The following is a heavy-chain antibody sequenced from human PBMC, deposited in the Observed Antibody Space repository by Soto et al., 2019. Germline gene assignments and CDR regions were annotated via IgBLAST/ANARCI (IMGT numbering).Heavy chain of an antibody. Sequence: ASVKVSCKASGYTFTSYYMHWVRQAPGQGLEWMGIINPSGGSTSYAQKFQGRVAMTRDTSTSTVYMELSSLRSEDTAVYYCARGSNYYDSSGYYRPFDYWGQGTLVTVSS. J-gene: IGHJ4*02. D-gene: IGHD3-22*01. CDR2: INPSGGST. V-gene: IGHV1-46*01. CDR1: GYTFTSYY. CDR3: ARGSNYYDSSGYYRPFDY.